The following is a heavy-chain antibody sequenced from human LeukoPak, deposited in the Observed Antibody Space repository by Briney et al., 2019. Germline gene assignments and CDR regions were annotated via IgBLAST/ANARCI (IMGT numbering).Heavy chain of an antibody. CDR2: IHTDGIST. CDR3: ASGELDSLYYFDF. D-gene: IGHD1-1*01. Sequence: GGSLRLSCEASGFTFNNYAMHWVRQAPGKGLVWVSRIHTDGISTTYADSVKGRFTISRDNAKNTLYLQMNSLRAEDTAVYYCASGELDSLYYFDFWGQGTLVTVSS. CDR1: GFTFNNYA. V-gene: IGHV3-74*01. J-gene: IGHJ4*02.